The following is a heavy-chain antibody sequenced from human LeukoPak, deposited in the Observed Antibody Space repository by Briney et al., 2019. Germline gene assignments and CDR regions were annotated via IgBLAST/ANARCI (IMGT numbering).Heavy chain of an antibody. CDR2: IYHSGST. CDR3: ARRQTSLYYDSSGTTDY. Sequence: PSETLSLTCAVSGGSISSSNWWSWVRQPPGKGLEWIGEIYHSGSTNYNPSLKSRVTISVDTSKNQFSLKLSSVTAADTAVYYCARRQTSLYYDSSGTTDYWGQGTLVTVSS. V-gene: IGHV4-4*02. J-gene: IGHJ4*02. D-gene: IGHD3-22*01. CDR1: GGSISSSNW.